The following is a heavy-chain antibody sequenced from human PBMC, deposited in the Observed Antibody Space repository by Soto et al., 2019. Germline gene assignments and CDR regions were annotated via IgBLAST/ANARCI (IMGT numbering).Heavy chain of an antibody. V-gene: IGHV4-30-2*01. D-gene: IGHD2-15*01. CDR2: IYHSGST. Sequence: QLQLQESGSGLVKPSQTLSLTCAVSGGSISSGGYSWSWIRQPPGKGLEWIGDIYHSGSTYYNPSLKSRVTISVDRSKKQFSLKLSSVTAADTAVYYCARASGYCSGGGCPVGWFDPWGQGTLVTVSS. CDR1: GGSISSGGYS. J-gene: IGHJ5*02. CDR3: ARASGYCSGGGCPVGWFDP.